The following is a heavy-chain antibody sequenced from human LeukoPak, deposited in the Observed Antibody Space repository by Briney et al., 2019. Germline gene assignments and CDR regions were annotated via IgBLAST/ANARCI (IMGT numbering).Heavy chain of an antibody. CDR1: GGSISSYY. J-gene: IGHJ4*02. V-gene: IGHV4-4*07. CDR2: IYTSGST. CDR3: ARSPHYYDSSGYYEFDY. D-gene: IGHD3-22*01. Sequence: SETLSLTCTVSGGSISSYYWSWIRQPAGKGLEWIGRIYTSGSTNYNPSLKSRVTMSVDTSKNQFSLKLSSVTAADTAVYYCARSPHYYDSSGYYEFDYWGQGTLVTVSS.